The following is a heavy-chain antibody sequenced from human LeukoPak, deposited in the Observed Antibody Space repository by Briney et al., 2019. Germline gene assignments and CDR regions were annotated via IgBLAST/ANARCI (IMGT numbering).Heavy chain of an antibody. J-gene: IGHJ4*02. CDR2: INPNSGGT. Sequence: GASVKVSCKASGYTFTGYSMHWVRQAPGQGLEWMGWINPNSGGTNYAQKLQGRVTMTTDTSTSTAYMELRSLRSDDTAVSYCARVLFYGDYDFDYWGQGTLVTVSP. CDR3: ARVLFYGDYDFDY. D-gene: IGHD4-17*01. V-gene: IGHV1-2*02. CDR1: GYTFTGYS.